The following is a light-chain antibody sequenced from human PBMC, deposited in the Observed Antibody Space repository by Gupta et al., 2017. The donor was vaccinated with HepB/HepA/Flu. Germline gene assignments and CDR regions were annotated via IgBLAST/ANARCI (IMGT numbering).Light chain of an antibody. CDR3: QQSDSTPLT. Sequence: DIQMTQSPSSLSASVGDRVTITCRASQSISSYLNWYQQKPGKAPKLLIYAASRLQSGVPSRFSGSGSGTDFTLNISRLQPEDFATYYCQQSDSTPLTFGGGTKVDIK. CDR2: AAS. V-gene: IGKV1-39*01. CDR1: QSISSY. J-gene: IGKJ4*01.